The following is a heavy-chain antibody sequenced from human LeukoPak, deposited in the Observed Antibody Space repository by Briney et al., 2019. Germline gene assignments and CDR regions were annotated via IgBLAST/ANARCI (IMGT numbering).Heavy chain of an antibody. CDR2: IYTSGST. D-gene: IGHD6-25*01. CDR3: ASLSYSTGQDY. Sequence: SETLSLTCTVSGGSISSGSYYWSWIRQPAGKGLERIGRIYTSGSTNYNPSLKSRVTISVDTSKNQFSLKLSSVTAADTAVYYCASLSYSTGQDYWGQGTLVTVSS. CDR1: GGSISSGSYY. J-gene: IGHJ4*02. V-gene: IGHV4-61*02.